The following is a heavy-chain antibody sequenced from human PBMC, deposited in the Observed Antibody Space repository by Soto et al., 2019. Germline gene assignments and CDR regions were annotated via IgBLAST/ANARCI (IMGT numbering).Heavy chain of an antibody. CDR1: GGSISRSSYS. J-gene: IGHJ6*02. CDR2: IYYSGST. Sequence: QLQLQESGPRLVKPSETMSLTCSVSGGSISRSSYSWGWIRQPPGKGLEWIGTIYYSGSTNYNPSLEGRVAISADTPNILLSLGLASVTAADTAVYYCGRQPGHCGSTTCFGYYSVDVWGQGTTVTVS. CDR3: GRQPGHCGSTTCFGYYSVDV. D-gene: IGHD2-2*01. V-gene: IGHV4-39*01.